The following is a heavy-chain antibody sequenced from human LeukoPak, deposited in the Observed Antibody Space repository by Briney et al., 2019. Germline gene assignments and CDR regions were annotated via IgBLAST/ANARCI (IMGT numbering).Heavy chain of an antibody. V-gene: IGHV1-69*13. J-gene: IGHJ4*02. CDR3: ARETNGDYSFDY. D-gene: IGHD4-17*01. CDR1: GGTLSSYA. CDR2: IIPIFGTA. Sequence: ASVKVSCKASGGTLSSYAISWVRQAPGQGLEWMGGIIPIFGTANYAQKFQGRVTITADESTSTAYMELSSLRSEDTAVYYCARETNGDYSFDYWGQGTLVTVSS.